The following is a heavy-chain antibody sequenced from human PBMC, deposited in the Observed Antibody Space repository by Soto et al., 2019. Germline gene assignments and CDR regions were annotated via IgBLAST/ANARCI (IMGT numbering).Heavy chain of an antibody. CDR2: INSDGSST. J-gene: IGHJ4*02. CDR3: ARGSVLLWFGELPGDY. CDR1: GFTFSSYW. Sequence: EVQLVESGGGLVQPGGSLRLSCAASGFTFSSYWMHWVRQAPGKGLVWVSRINSDGSSTSYADSVKGRFTISRDNAKNTLYLQMNSLRAEDTAVYYCARGSVLLWFGELPGDYWGQGTLVTVSS. D-gene: IGHD3-10*01. V-gene: IGHV3-74*01.